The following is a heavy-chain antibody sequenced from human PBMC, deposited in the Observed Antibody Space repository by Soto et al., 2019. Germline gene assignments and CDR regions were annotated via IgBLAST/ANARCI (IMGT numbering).Heavy chain of an antibody. CDR2: IYYSGTT. Sequence: QVQLQESGPGLVKPSQTLSLTCYVSGGSISSGDYHWTWIRQHPGKGLEWIGHIYYSGTTYYNPSLKGRVPISVDPSKDQFSLKLSAVTAADPAVYYWARDPVVGVTTNRYFVYWGQGTLLTVSP. CDR3: ARDPVVGVTTNRYFVY. V-gene: IGHV4-31*02. D-gene: IGHD2-15*01. J-gene: IGHJ4*02. CDR1: GGSISSGDYH.